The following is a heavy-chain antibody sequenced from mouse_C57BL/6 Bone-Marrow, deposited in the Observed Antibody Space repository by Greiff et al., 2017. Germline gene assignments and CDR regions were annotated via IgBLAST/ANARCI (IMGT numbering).Heavy chain of an antibody. CDR2: INPYNGGT. D-gene: IGHD2-2*01. Sequence: EVQLQQSGPVLVKPGASVKMSCKASGYTFTDYYMNWVKQSHGKSLEWIGVINPYNGGTSYNQKFKGKATLTVDKSSSTAYMELNSLTSEDSAVYYCASLWLRDYYAMDYWGKGTSVTVSS. J-gene: IGHJ4*01. CDR1: GYTFTDYY. V-gene: IGHV1-19*01. CDR3: ASLWLRDYYAMDY.